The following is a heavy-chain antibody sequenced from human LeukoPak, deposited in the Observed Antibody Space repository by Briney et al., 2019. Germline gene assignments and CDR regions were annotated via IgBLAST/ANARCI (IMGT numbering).Heavy chain of an antibody. J-gene: IGHJ5*02. D-gene: IGHD3-10*01. CDR3: ARRSLYYYGSGSYWFDP. CDR2: INHSGRT. CDR1: GGSFSGYY. V-gene: IGHV4-34*01. Sequence: SETLSLTCAVYGGSFSGYYWSWIRQPPGKGLEWIGEINHSGRTNDNPSLKSRVTISVDTSKTRFSLKLSSVTAADTAVYYCARRSLYYYGSGSYWFDPWGQGTLVTVSS.